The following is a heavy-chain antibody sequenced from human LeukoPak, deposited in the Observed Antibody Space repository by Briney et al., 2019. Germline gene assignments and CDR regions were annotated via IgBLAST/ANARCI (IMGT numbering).Heavy chain of an antibody. D-gene: IGHD6-13*01. CDR2: ISAYNGNT. Sequence: ASVKVSCKASGYTFTSYGISWVRQAPGQGLEWMGWISAYNGNTNYAQKLQGRVTMTTDTSTSTAYMELRSLRSDDTAVYYCAREVAVAGLYYYYYMDVWGTGTTVTVSS. J-gene: IGHJ6*03. CDR3: AREVAVAGLYYYYYMDV. V-gene: IGHV1-18*01. CDR1: GYTFTSYG.